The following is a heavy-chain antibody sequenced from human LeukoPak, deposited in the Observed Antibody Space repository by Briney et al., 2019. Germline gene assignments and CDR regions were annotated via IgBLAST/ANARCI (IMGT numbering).Heavy chain of an antibody. CDR1: GGSISHSSYY. CDR2: IYYRGNT. D-gene: IGHD2-15*01. J-gene: IGHJ4*02. CDR3: ARLIQYTAGIYSFDY. V-gene: IGHV4-39*01. Sequence: SETLSLTCSVSGGSISHSSYYWGWIRQPPGKGLEWIGNIYYRGNTYYIPSLRSRVAISIDTSKNQFSLNLSSVTAADTAVYYCARLIQYTAGIYSFDYWGQGTLVTVSS.